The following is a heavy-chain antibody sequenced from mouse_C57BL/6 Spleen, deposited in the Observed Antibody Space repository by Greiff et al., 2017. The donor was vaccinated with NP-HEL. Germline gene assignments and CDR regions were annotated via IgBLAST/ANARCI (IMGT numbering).Heavy chain of an antibody. J-gene: IGHJ2*01. V-gene: IGHV5-4*01. CDR1: GFTFSSYA. D-gene: IGHD1-1*01. CDR3: ARDDYYGSSYFDY. CDR2: ISDGGSSP. Sequence: EVNVVESGGGLVKLGGSLKLSCAASGFTFSSYAMSWVRQHPEKRLEWVATISDGGSSPYYPDNVKGRFTISRENAKNNLYLQMSHLKSGDTAMYYCARDDYYGSSYFDYWGQGTTLTVSS.